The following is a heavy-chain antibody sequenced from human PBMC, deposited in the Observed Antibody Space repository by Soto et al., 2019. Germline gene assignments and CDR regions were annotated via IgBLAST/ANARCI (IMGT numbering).Heavy chain of an antibody. Sequence: QITLEESGPTLVKPTQTLTLTCTFSGFSLRTGGVGVGWIRQPPGKALEWLALIYWNDDERYSPPLKSRLTITKDTSKNQVVLTMTNMDPVDTATYYCAHRGYGDYPRDNWFDPWGQGTLVTVSS. CDR2: IYWNDDE. CDR1: GFSLRTGGVG. V-gene: IGHV2-5*01. J-gene: IGHJ5*02. CDR3: AHRGYGDYPRDNWFDP. D-gene: IGHD4-17*01.